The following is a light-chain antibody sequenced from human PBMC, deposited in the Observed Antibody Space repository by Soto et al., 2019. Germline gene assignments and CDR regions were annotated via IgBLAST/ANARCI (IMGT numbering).Light chain of an antibody. J-gene: IGKJ4*01. V-gene: IGKV3-15*01. CDR2: DSS. CDR1: HIVMKY. Sequence: VMTQSPATLSLSPGERATLSCGARHIVMKYLAWYQQKPGQAPRLLIYDSSTRASGIPPRFSGGGSGTDFSLTISSLQSEDFAVYYCQQYNKWPLTFGGGTKVDI. CDR3: QQYNKWPLT.